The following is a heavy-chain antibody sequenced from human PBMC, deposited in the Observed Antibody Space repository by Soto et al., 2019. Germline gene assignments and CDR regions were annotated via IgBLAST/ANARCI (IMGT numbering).Heavy chain of an antibody. D-gene: IGHD3-3*01. V-gene: IGHV1-69*13. CDR3: AHSSVTIFGVVLRGYYYGMDV. CDR2: IIPIFTPA. Sequence: ASVKVSCKASGGTFNNYAISWLRQAPGEGLEWMGGIIPIFTPANYAQKFQGRLTITADESTTTAYMELSTLRSEDTAVYYCAHSSVTIFGVVLRGYYYGMDVWGQGTTVTVSS. J-gene: IGHJ6*02. CDR1: GGTFNNYA.